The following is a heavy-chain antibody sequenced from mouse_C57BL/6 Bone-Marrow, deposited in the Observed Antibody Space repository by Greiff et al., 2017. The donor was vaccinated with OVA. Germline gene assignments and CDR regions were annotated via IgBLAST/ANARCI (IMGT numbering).Heavy chain of an antibody. CDR1: GYTFTSYT. Sequence: QVQLKQSGAELARPGASVKMSCKASGYTFTSYTMHWVKQRPGQGLEWIGYINPSSGYTKYNQKFKDKATLTADKSSSTAYMQLSSLTSEDSAVYYCARSPYYYGSSLYAMDYWGQGTSVTVSS. CDR2: INPSSGYT. V-gene: IGHV1-4*01. J-gene: IGHJ4*01. CDR3: ARSPYYYGSSLYAMDY. D-gene: IGHD1-1*01.